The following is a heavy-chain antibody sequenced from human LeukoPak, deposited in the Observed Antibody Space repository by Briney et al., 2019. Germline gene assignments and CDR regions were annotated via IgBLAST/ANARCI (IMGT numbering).Heavy chain of an antibody. Sequence: PSETLSLTCAVYGGSFSGYYWSWIRQPPGKGLEWIGEINHSGSTNYNPSLKSRVTISVDTSKNQFSLKLSSVTAADTAVYYCAGTPDGSFDYWGQGTLVTVSS. D-gene: IGHD5-24*01. CDR2: INHSGST. V-gene: IGHV4-34*01. CDR3: AGTPDGSFDY. CDR1: GGSFSGYY. J-gene: IGHJ4*02.